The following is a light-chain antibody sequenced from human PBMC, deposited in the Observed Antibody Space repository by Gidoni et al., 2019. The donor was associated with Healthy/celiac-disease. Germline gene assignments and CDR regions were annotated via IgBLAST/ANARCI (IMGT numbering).Light chain of an antibody. CDR2: AAS. CDR3: QQSYSRALT. Sequence: DIKMTQSPSSLSASVGDRVTITCRASQSISSYLNWYQQKPGKAPKLLIYAASSLQSGVPSRFSGSGSGTDFTLTISRLQPEDFATYYCQQSYSRALTFGGGTKVEIK. CDR1: QSISSY. V-gene: IGKV1-39*01. J-gene: IGKJ4*01.